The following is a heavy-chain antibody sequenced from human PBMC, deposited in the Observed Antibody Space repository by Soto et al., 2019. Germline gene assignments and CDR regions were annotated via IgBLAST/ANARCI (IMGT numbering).Heavy chain of an antibody. CDR2: IKQDGSEK. V-gene: IGHV3-7*03. CDR3: ARRSATGGYYYGMDV. Sequence: GGSLRLSCAASGFTFSSYWMSWVRQAPGKGLEWVANIKQDGSEKYYVDSVKGRFTISRDNAKNSLYLQMNSLRAEDTAVYYCARRSATGGYYYGMDVWGQGTTVTVSS. CDR1: GFTFSSYW. J-gene: IGHJ6*02. D-gene: IGHD6-25*01.